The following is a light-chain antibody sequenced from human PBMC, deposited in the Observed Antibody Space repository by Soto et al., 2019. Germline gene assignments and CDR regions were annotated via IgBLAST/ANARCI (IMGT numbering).Light chain of an antibody. Sequence: QSALTQPASVSGSPGQSITISCTGSSSDVGSYNYVSWYQQHPGKAPRLIIYEVSNRPSGVSNRFSGSKSGNTASLTISGLQAEDEADYYCSLYTSSSTLVFGGGTKLTVL. V-gene: IGLV2-14*01. CDR3: SLYTSSSTLV. J-gene: IGLJ3*02. CDR1: SSDVGSYNY. CDR2: EVS.